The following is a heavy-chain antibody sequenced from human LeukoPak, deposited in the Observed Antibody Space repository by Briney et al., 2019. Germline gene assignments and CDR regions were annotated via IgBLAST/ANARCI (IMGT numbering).Heavy chain of an antibody. Sequence: SETLSLTCTVSGGSISNYYWSWIRQPPGKELEYIGYIYYSGSANYNPSLKSRVTMSVDTSKNQFSLRLNSLTAVDTAVYYCARHIGARLASGYYYYMDVWGKGTTVTVSS. V-gene: IGHV4-59*01. CDR2: IYYSGSA. J-gene: IGHJ6*03. D-gene: IGHD6-6*01. CDR1: GGSISNYY. CDR3: ARHIGARLASGYYYYMDV.